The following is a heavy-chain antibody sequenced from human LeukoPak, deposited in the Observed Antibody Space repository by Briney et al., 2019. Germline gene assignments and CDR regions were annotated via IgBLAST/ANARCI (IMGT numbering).Heavy chain of an antibody. J-gene: IGHJ4*02. V-gene: IGHV3-30*18. D-gene: IGHD5-18*01. CDR2: IPNDGSKK. Sequence: GSLRLSCAASGFTFSSYGMHWVRQAPGKGLDWVAVIPNDGSKKYYADSVKGRFTISRDNSKNTLSLQVSSLRTEDTAVYYCAKDRYSYAFEYSDSWGQGTLVTVSS. CDR3: AKDRYSYAFEYSDS. CDR1: GFTFSSYG.